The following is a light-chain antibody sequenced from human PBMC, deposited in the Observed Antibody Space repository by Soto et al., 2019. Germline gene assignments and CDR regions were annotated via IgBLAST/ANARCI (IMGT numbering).Light chain of an antibody. CDR3: CSYAGSHTFV. CDR2: EGS. V-gene: IGLV2-23*01. J-gene: IGLJ3*02. CDR1: STDIGTYRL. Sequence: QSVLTQPASMSGSPGQSITISCTGTSTDIGTYRLVSWYQQHPGKAPKLMIYEGSKRPSGVSARFSGSKSGNTASLTISGLQAEDEADYYCCSYAGSHTFVFGGGTKLTVL.